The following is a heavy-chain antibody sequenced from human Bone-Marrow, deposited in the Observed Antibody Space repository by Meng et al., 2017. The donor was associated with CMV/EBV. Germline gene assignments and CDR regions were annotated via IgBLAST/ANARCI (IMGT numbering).Heavy chain of an antibody. V-gene: IGHV6-1*01. CDR1: GDSVSSNSAA. J-gene: IGHJ6*02. CDR3: AREIAAAGIQFRAYYYYYGMDV. D-gene: IGHD6-13*01. Sequence: SETLSLTCAISGDSVSSNSAAWNWIRQSPSRGLEWLGRTYYRSKWYNDYAVSVKSRITINPDTSKNQFSLQLNSVTPEDTAVYYCAREIAAAGIQFRAYYYYYGMDVWGQGTTVTVSS. CDR2: TYYRSKWYN.